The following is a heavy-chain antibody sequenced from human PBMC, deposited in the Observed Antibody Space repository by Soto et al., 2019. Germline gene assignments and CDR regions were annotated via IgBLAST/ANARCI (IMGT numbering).Heavy chain of an antibody. CDR1: GFTFSGSA. J-gene: IGHJ3*02. Sequence: EVQLVESGGGLVQPGGSLKLSCAASGFTFSGSAMHWVRQASGKGLEWVGRIRSKANSYATAYAASVKGRFTISRDDSKNTAYLQMTSLKTEDTAVYYCTRIPRLGATSNAFDIRVQGTMVTVSS. CDR3: TRIPRLGATSNAFDI. D-gene: IGHD1-26*01. V-gene: IGHV3-73*02. CDR2: IRSKANSYAT.